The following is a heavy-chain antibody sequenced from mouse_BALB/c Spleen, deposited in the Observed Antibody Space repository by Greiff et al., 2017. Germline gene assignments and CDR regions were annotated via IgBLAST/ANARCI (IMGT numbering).Heavy chain of an antibody. CDR2: IHYSGST. V-gene: IGHV3-1*02. CDR1: GYSITSGYS. Sequence: EVQLQQSGPDLVKPSQSLSLTCTVTGYSITSGYSWHWIRQFPGNKLEWMGYIHYSGSTIYNPSLKSRISITRDTSKNQFFLQLNSVTTEDTATYYCAREDYGSTWFAYWGQGTLVTVSA. D-gene: IGHD1-1*01. J-gene: IGHJ3*01. CDR3: AREDYGSTWFAY.